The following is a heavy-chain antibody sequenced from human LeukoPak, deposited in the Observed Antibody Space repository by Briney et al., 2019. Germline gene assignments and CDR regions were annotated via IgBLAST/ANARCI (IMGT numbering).Heavy chain of an antibody. CDR3: ARDTSGSDAFDI. Sequence: SETLSLTCTVSGGSISSYYWSWIRQPPGKGLEWIGYIYYSGSTNYNPSLKSRVTISVDTSKNQFSLKLSSVTAADTAVYYCARDTSGSDAFDIWGQGTMVTVSS. J-gene: IGHJ3*02. V-gene: IGHV4-59*01. D-gene: IGHD3-3*01. CDR1: GGSISSYY. CDR2: IYYSGST.